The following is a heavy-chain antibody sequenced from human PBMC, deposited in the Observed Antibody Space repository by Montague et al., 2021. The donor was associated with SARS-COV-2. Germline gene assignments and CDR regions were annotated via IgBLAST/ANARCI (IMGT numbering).Heavy chain of an antibody. CDR3: ARHAIGYFDWLNEGYFDY. CDR2: IYYSGST. CDR1: GGSISSYY. Sequence: SETLSLTCTVSGGSISSYYWSWIRQPPGEGLEWIGYIYYSGSTNYNPSLKSRVTISVDTSKNQFSLKLSSVTAADTAVYYCARHAIGYFDWLNEGYFDYWGQGTLVTVSS. D-gene: IGHD3-9*01. V-gene: IGHV4-59*08. J-gene: IGHJ4*02.